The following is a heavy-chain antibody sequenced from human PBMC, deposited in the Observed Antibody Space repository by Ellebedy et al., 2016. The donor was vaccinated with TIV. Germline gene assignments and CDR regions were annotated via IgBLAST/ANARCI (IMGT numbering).Heavy chain of an antibody. D-gene: IGHD6-13*01. J-gene: IGHJ4*02. CDR1: GFTFSIYA. V-gene: IGHV3-23*01. CDR2: VSGSGNST. Sequence: GESLKISCAASGFTFSIYAMTWVRQAPGKGLEWVSTVSGSGNSTYYADSMKGRFIISRDNSKNTLYLQMNSLRAENTAVDFCAKNSVTAATSCVDSWGRGCLVTVSS. CDR3: AKNSVTAATSCVDS.